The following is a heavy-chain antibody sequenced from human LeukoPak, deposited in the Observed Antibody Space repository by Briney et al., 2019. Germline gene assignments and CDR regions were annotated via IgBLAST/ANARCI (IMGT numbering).Heavy chain of an antibody. J-gene: IGHJ3*02. CDR1: GGSISRSSYY. Sequence: SETLSLTCPVSGGSISRSSYYWGWICQPPGKGLQWIGSIYYSGTTYYNPSLKSRVTMSLDTSKNQFSLKLSSVTAADTAVYYCPITMLRGGFDAFDIWGQGTMVTVSS. V-gene: IGHV4-39*01. D-gene: IGHD3-10*01. CDR2: IYYSGTT. CDR3: PITMLRGGFDAFDI.